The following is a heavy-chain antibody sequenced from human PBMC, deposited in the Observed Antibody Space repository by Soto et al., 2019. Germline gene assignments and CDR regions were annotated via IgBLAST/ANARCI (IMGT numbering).Heavy chain of an antibody. Sequence: TLSLTCTVSGGSISSYYWSWIRQHPGKGLEWIGYIYYSGSTYYNPSLKSRVTISVDTSKNQFSLKLSSVTAADTAVYYCARDHAKLGYCSSTSCPRWFDPWGQGTLVTVSS. CDR2: IYYSGST. CDR1: GGSISSYY. D-gene: IGHD2-2*01. V-gene: IGHV4-31*03. CDR3: ARDHAKLGYCSSTSCPRWFDP. J-gene: IGHJ5*02.